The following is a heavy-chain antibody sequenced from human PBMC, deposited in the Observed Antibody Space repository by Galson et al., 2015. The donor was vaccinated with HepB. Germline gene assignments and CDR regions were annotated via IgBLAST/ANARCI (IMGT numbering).Heavy chain of an antibody. CDR3: ARGQQLVRLIDY. CDR1: GYTFTGYY. Sequence: SVKVSCKASGYTFTGYYMHWVRQAPGQGLEWMGRINPNSGGTNYAQKFQGRVTMTRDTSIDTAYMELSRLISDDTAVYYCARGQQLVRLIDYWGQGTLVTVSS. CDR2: INPNSGGT. J-gene: IGHJ4*02. V-gene: IGHV1-2*06. D-gene: IGHD6-13*01.